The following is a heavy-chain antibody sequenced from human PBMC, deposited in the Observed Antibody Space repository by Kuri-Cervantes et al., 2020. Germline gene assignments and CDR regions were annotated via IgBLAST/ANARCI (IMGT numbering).Heavy chain of an antibody. V-gene: IGHV3-23*01. CDR2: ISGSGGST. J-gene: IGHJ4*02. CDR1: EFMFSNYA. Sequence: ETLSLTCATSEFMFSNYAMSWVRQAPGKGLEWVSAISGSGGSTYYADSVKGRFTISRDNSKNTLYLQMNSLRAEDTAVYYCAKDRPIVVVPAAAAASYFDYWGQGTLVTVSS. D-gene: IGHD2-2*01. CDR3: AKDRPIVVVPAAAAASYFDY.